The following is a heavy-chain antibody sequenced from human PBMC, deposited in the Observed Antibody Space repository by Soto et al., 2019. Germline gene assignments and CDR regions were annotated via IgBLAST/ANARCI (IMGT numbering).Heavy chain of an antibody. V-gene: IGHV5-51*01. CDR1: GYSFTSFW. Sequence: GESLKISCKGSGYSFTSFWIAWVRQMPGKGLEWMGIIYVDDSETRYSPSFQGRVTISADKSINTAYLQWNSLKASDTAIYYCARGDRGEYWGQGTLVTVSS. D-gene: IGHD2-21*02. J-gene: IGHJ4*02. CDR2: IYVDDSET. CDR3: ARGDRGEY.